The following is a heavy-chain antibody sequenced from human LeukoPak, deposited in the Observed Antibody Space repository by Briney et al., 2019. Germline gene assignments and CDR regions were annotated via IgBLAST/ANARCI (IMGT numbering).Heavy chain of an antibody. CDR2: ISAYNGNT. CDR3: ARVALPGRYCSSTSCFHFDY. V-gene: IGHV1-18*01. Sequence: GASVKVSCKASGYTFTSYGISWVRQAPGQGLEWMGWISAYNGNTNYAQKLQGRVTITADESTSTAYMELSSLRSEDTAVYYCARVALPGRYCSSTSCFHFDYWGQGTLVTVSS. D-gene: IGHD2-2*01. CDR1: GYTFTSYG. J-gene: IGHJ4*02.